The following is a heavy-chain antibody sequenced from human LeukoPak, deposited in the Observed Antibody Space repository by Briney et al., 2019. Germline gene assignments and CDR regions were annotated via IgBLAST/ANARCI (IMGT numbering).Heavy chain of an antibody. CDR2: ISYDGSNE. J-gene: IGHJ4*02. CDR3: ARVGYYSSGPFSYFDY. V-gene: IGHV3-30-3*01. D-gene: IGHD3-10*01. CDR1: GFTFSRYA. Sequence: GRSLRLYCAASGFTFSRYAMHWVRQAPGKGLEWVAVISYDGSNEYYADSVKGRFTISRDSSENTLYLQMNSLRVEDTAVYYCARVGYYSSGPFSYFDYWGQGTLVTVSS.